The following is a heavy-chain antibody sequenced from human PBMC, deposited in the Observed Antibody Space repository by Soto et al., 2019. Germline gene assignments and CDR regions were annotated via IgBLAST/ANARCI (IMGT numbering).Heavy chain of an antibody. J-gene: IGHJ4*02. CDR3: ASGRHYYDSSGYYYFDY. D-gene: IGHD3-22*01. V-gene: IGHV1-69*13. CDR1: GGTFSSYA. Sequence: ASVKVSCKASGGTFSSYAISWARQAPGQGLEWMGGIIPIFGTANYAQKFQGRVTITADESTSTAYMERSSLRSEDTAVYYCASGRHYYDSSGYYYFDYWGQGTLVTVSS. CDR2: IIPIFGTA.